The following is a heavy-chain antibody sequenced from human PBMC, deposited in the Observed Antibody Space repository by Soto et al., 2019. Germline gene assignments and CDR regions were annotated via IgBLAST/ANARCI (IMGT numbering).Heavy chain of an antibody. Sequence: SQTLSLTCAISGDSVSSNSAAWNWIRQSPSRGLEWLGRTYYRSKWYNDYAVSVKSRITINPDTSKNQFSLQLNSVTPEDTAVYYCARDHYYDSSGYQDAFDIWGQGTMVTVSS. CDR2: TYYRSKWYN. CDR1: GDSVSSNSAA. D-gene: IGHD3-22*01. CDR3: ARDHYYDSSGYQDAFDI. J-gene: IGHJ3*02. V-gene: IGHV6-1*01.